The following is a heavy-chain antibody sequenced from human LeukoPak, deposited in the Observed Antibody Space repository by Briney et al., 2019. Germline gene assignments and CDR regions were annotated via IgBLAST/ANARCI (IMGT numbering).Heavy chain of an antibody. Sequence: PGGSLRLSCAASGFTFSSYAMSWVRQAPGKGLEWVSIISGSGVSTYYADSVKGRFTISRDNSENTLYLQMNSLRAEDTAVYYCAKNPTYYYESSGYYYFDYWGQGTLVTVSS. V-gene: IGHV3-23*01. CDR3: AKNPTYYYESSGYYYFDY. D-gene: IGHD3-22*01. CDR1: GFTFSSYA. J-gene: IGHJ4*02. CDR2: ISGSGVST.